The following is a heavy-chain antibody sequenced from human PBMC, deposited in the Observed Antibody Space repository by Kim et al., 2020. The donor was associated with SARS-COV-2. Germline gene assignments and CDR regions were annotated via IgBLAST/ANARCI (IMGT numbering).Heavy chain of an antibody. J-gene: IGHJ2*01. D-gene: IGHD5-12*01. Sequence: ASVKVSCKASGYTFTSYAMNWVRQAPGQGLEWMGWINTNTGNPTYAQGFTGRFVFSLDTSVSTAYLQISSLKAEDTAVYYCARDQGWRDGYNISPHYWYFDLWGRGTLVTVSS. CDR2: INTNTGNP. V-gene: IGHV7-4-1*02. CDR3: ARDQGWRDGYNISPHYWYFDL. CDR1: GYTFTSYA.